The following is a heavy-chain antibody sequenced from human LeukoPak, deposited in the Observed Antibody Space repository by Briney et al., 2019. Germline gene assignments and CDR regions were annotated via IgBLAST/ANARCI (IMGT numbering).Heavy chain of an antibody. J-gene: IGHJ4*02. CDR1: GFTFSTYG. CDR3: AKGLAAGSQYFDY. CDR2: VGSDSINT. D-gene: IGHD6-25*01. V-gene: IGHV3-23*01. Sequence: GGSLRLSCAASGFTFSTYGMSWVRQAPGKGLEWVSAVGSDSINTAYADSVKGRFTISRDNSKNTLYLQLNSLRAEDTAVYYCAKGLAAGSQYFDYWGQGTLVTVSS.